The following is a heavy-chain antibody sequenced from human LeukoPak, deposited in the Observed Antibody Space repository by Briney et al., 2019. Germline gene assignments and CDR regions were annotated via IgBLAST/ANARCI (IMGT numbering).Heavy chain of an antibody. V-gene: IGHV4-34*01. CDR2: INHSGNT. CDR3: ARIALGYCSGGSCYPDYYYGMDV. J-gene: IGHJ6*02. D-gene: IGHD2-15*01. Sequence: PSETLSLTCAVYGGSFSGYYWSWIRQPPGKGLEWIGEINHSGNTNYNPSLKSRVTISVDTSKNQFSLKLSSVTAADTAVYYCARIALGYCSGGSCYPDYYYGMDVWGQGTTVTVSS. CDR1: GGSFSGYY.